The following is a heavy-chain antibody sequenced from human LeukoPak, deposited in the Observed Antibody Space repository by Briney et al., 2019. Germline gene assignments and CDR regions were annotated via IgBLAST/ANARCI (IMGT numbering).Heavy chain of an antibody. CDR2: TYYRSKWYN. D-gene: IGHD6-13*01. CDR1: GDSVSSNSAA. V-gene: IGHV6-1*01. CDR3: AGEYSSSWSTWDYYYYMDV. Sequence: SQTLSLTCAISGDSVSSNSAAWNWIRQSPSRGLEWLGRTYYRSKWYNDYAVSVKSRITINPDTSKNQFSLQLNSVTPEDTAVYYCAGEYSSSWSTWDYYYYMDVWGKGTTVTVSS. J-gene: IGHJ6*03.